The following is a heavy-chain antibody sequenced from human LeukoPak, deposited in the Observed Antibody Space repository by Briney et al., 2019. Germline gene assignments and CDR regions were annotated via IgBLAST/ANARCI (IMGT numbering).Heavy chain of an antibody. CDR1: GFTFSSYW. Sequence: GGSLRLSCAASGFTFSSYWMHWVRQAPGKGLVWVSRINSDGSSTSYADSVKGRFTISRDNAKNTLYLQMNSLRAEDTAVYYCAKDSAKKYDDYWGQGTLVTVSS. D-gene: IGHD2/OR15-2a*01. CDR2: INSDGSST. J-gene: IGHJ4*02. CDR3: AKDSAKKYDDY. V-gene: IGHV3-74*01.